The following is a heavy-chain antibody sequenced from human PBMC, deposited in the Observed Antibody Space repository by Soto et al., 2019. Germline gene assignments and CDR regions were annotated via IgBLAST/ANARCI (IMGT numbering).Heavy chain of an antibody. CDR3: ARDGWLGIAIYYFDY. D-gene: IGHD6-19*01. V-gene: IGHV3-33*08. CDR2: IWYDGSNK. CDR1: GFTFDDYT. J-gene: IGHJ4*02. Sequence: PGGSLRLSCAASGFTFDDYTMHWVRQAPGKGLEWVAVIWYDGSNKYYADSVKGRFTISRDNSKNTLYLQMNSLRAEDTAVYYCARDGWLGIAIYYFDYWGQGTLVTVSS.